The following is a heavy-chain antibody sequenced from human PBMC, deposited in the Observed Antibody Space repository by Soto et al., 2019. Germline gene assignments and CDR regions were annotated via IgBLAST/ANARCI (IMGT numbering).Heavy chain of an antibody. CDR3: TTDSYFTLKLVRFDY. Sequence: VFLRVPSAVSGFTFTAPGIHCVRQAPGKGLEWVGRIKSKDAGGTEDFAEVVKGRFAISRDDSRSMVYMQMSSLKTEDTAVYYCTTDSYFTLKLVRFDYWGLGTLVTVSS. CDR2: IKSKDAGGTE. V-gene: IGHV3-15*07. J-gene: IGHJ4*01. CDR1: GFTFTAPG. D-gene: IGHD6-6*01.